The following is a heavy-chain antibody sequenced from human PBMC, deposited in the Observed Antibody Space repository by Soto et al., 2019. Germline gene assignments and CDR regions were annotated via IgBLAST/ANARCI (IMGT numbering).Heavy chain of an antibody. V-gene: IGHV2-5*01. D-gene: IGHD3-3*01. J-gene: IGHJ4*02. CDR2: LYWHDNT. CDR1: GFSLSARGQG. Sequence: QITLRESGPTLANPTQTLTLTCTVSGFSLSARGQGVGWIRQPPGKALDWLGVLYWHDNTPYTRYSPSLKNRLAITDDTSKHQVVLTLTSMDHVDTATYFCAHGFGFWTGYYFISYFDYWGQGMLVTVSS. CDR3: AHGFGFWTGYYFISYFDY.